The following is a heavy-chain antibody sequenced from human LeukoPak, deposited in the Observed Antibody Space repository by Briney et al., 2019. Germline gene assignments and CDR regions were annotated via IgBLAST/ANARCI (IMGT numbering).Heavy chain of an antibody. CDR3: ARDRYDSSGYYYPANDAFDI. CDR2: ISSSGSTI. J-gene: IGHJ3*02. CDR1: GFTFSSYE. D-gene: IGHD3-22*01. V-gene: IGHV3-48*03. Sequence: GGSLRLSCAASGFTFSSYEMNWVRQAPGKGLEWVSYISSSGSTIYYADSVKGRFTISRDNAKNSLYLQMNSLRAEDTAVYYCARDRYDSSGYYYPANDAFDIWGQGTMVTVSS.